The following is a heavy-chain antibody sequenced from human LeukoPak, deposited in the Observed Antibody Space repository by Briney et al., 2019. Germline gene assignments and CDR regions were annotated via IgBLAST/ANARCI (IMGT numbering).Heavy chain of an antibody. Sequence: PSETLSLTCTVSGGPISSNNYYWGWIRQPPGKGLEWIGSIYYSGSTYYNSSLKSRVTISVDTSKNQFSLKLSSLTTADTAVYYCARAAYCGGDCYPFDYWGQGTLVTVFS. CDR3: ARAAYCGGDCYPFDY. V-gene: IGHV4-39*01. CDR1: GGPISSNNYY. D-gene: IGHD2-21*02. J-gene: IGHJ4*02. CDR2: IYYSGST.